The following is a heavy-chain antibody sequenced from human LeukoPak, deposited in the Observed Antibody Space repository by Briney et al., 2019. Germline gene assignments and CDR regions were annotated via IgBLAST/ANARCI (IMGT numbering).Heavy chain of an antibody. CDR2: IYHSGST. J-gene: IGHJ4*02. Sequence: SQTLSLTCTVSGGSISSGGYYWSWIRQPPGKGLEWIGYIYHSGSTYYNPSLKSRVTISVDTSKNQFSLKLSSVTAADTAVYYCARHSSGWFPPDYWGQGTLVTVSS. D-gene: IGHD6-19*01. CDR3: ARHSSGWFPPDY. V-gene: IGHV4-30-2*01. CDR1: GGSISSGGYY.